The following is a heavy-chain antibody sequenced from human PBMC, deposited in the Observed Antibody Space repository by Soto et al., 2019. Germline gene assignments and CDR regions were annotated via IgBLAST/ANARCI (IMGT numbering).Heavy chain of an antibody. D-gene: IGHD1-7*01. CDR2: ISSSGSTI. J-gene: IGHJ4*02. CDR3: ARQLHPLDY. V-gene: IGHV3-48*03. CDR1: GFTFSSYE. Sequence: LRLSCAASGFTFSSYEMNWVRQAPGKGLEWVSYISSSGSTIYYADSVKGRFTISRDNAKNSLYLQMNSLRAEDTAVYYCARQLHPLDYWGQGTLVTVSS.